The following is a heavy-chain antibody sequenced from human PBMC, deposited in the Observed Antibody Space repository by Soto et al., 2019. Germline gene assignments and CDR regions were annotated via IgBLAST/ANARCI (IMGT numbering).Heavy chain of an antibody. D-gene: IGHD2-2*01. CDR3: ARVAYRTHWFDP. Sequence: ASVQVSCKASGYTFTSYGISWVRQAPGQGLEWMGWISGYNGNTNYAQKLQGRVTMTTDTSTSTAYMELRSLRSDDAAVYYCARVAYRTHWFDPWGQGTLVTVSS. CDR2: ISGYNGNT. V-gene: IGHV1-18*01. J-gene: IGHJ5*02. CDR1: GYTFTSYG.